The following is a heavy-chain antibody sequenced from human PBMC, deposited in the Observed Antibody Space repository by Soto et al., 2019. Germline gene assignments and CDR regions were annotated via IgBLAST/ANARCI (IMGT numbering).Heavy chain of an antibody. CDR2: IYGPGNA. CDR1: GFTVSNNY. V-gene: IGHV3-66*01. J-gene: IGHJ4*02. Sequence: GGSLRLSCDASGFTVSNNYMTWVRQAPGKGLEWVSLIYGPGNAHYADSVKGRFTISRDNAKNTVYLQMNSLRAEDTAVYYCAGAWTTRDYWGQGIPVTVSS. D-gene: IGHD4-17*01. CDR3: AGAWTTRDY.